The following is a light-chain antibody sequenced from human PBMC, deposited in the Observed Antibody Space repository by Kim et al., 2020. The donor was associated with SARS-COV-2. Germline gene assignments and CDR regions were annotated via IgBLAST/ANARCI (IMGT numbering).Light chain of an antibody. J-gene: IGKJ4*01. CDR3: QQSYSTPLT. CDR2: AAS. V-gene: IGKV1-39*01. CDR1: QSISSY. Sequence: ASVGDRVTIAGRASQSISSYLNWYQQEPGKAPKLLIYAASSLKSGVPSRFSGSGSGTDFTLTISSLQPEDFATYYCQQSYSTPLTFGGGTKVEI.